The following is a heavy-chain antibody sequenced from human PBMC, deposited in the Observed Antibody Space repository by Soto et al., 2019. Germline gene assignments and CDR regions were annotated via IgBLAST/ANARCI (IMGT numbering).Heavy chain of an antibody. V-gene: IGHV3-21*01. J-gene: IGHJ4*02. CDR3: ARFGLVTFDC. Sequence: EMQLVESGGGLVKPGGSLRLSCAASGFIFNTYSMDWVRQAPGKGLEWVASISPSGSYMYYGDSLKGRFTVSRDNAKNSLYLQMDSLRADDTAIYYCARFGLVTFDCWGQGTLFTVSS. CDR2: ISPSGSYM. D-gene: IGHD3-3*01. CDR1: GFIFNTYS.